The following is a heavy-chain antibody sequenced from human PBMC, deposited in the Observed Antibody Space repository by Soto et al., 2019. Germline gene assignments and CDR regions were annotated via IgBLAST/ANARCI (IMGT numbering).Heavy chain of an antibody. V-gene: IGHV1-69*04. Sequence: SVKVSCKASGGTFSSYTISWVRQAPGQGLEWMGRIIPILGIANYAQKFQGRVTITADKSTSTAYMELSSLRSEDTAVYYCARDTLSPYYYDSSGYYDYWGQGTLVTV. D-gene: IGHD3-22*01. CDR3: ARDTLSPYYYDSSGYYDY. J-gene: IGHJ4*02. CDR1: GGTFSSYT. CDR2: IIPILGIA.